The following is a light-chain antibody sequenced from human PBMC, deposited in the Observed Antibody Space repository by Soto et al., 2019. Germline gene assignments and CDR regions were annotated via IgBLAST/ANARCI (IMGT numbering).Light chain of an antibody. CDR3: QEYIDLS. Sequence: DIQMTQSPSTLSASVGDRVTITCRTSQSISTWLAWFQQKPGRAPKLLIYKASNLEGGVPSRFSGSGSGAVFTLTISSLQPDDFATYYCQEYIDLSFGLGTKLEI. CDR2: KAS. V-gene: IGKV1-5*03. CDR1: QSISTW. J-gene: IGKJ2*01.